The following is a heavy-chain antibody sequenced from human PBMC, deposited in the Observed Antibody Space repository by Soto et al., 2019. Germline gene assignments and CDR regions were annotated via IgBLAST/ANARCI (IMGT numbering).Heavy chain of an antibody. CDR3: ARQSYYYGMDV. CDR2: IYYSGST. J-gene: IGHJ6*02. V-gene: IGHV4-39*01. CDR1: GGSISNYY. Sequence: SETLSLTCTVSGGSISNYYWTWIRQPPGKGLEWIGSIYYSGSTYYNPSLKSRVTISVDTSKNQFSLKLSSVTAADTAVYYCARQSYYYGMDVWGQGTTVNVS.